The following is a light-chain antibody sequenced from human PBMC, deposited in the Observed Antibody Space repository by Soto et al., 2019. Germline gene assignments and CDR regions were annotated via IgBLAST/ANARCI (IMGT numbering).Light chain of an antibody. CDR2: EVS. CDR3: SSYTSSSTRV. V-gene: IGLV2-14*01. Sequence: QSALTQPASVSGSPGQSITISCTGTSSDVGGYNYVSWYQQHPGKAPKLMIYEVSNRPSGVSNRFSGSKSGNTASLTISGLQGEDEAGYYCSSYTSSSTRVFGGGTKLTVL. J-gene: IGLJ3*02. CDR1: SSDVGGYNY.